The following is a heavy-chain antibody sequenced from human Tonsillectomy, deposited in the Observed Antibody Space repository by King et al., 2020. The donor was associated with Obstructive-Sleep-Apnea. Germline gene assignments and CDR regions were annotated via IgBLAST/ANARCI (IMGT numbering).Heavy chain of an antibody. J-gene: IGHJ4*02. CDR3: ATSKPMRVAVMVH. D-gene: IGHD3-22*01. Sequence: AQLVQSGAEVKKPGASVKVSCKVSGYTLTELSMHWVRQAPGRGLEWVGSFDPEDDETIYAQKFQGRVTMTEDTSTDTAYMELSSLRSEATAVYYCATSKPMRVAVMVHWGQGTLVTVSS. V-gene: IGHV1-24*01. CDR2: FDPEDDET. CDR1: GYTLTELS.